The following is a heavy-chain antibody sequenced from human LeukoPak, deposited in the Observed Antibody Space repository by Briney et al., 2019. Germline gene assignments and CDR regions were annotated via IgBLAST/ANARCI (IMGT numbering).Heavy chain of an antibody. V-gene: IGHV1-69*13. CDR2: IIPIFGTA. CDR3: ARGAVAGFDY. CDR1: GGTFSIYA. J-gene: IGHJ4*02. Sequence: GASVKVSCKASGGTFSIYAISWVRQAPGQGLEWMGGIIPIFGTANYAQKFQGRVTITADESTSTAYMELSSLRSEDTAVYYCARGAVAGFDYWGQGTLVTVSS. D-gene: IGHD6-19*01.